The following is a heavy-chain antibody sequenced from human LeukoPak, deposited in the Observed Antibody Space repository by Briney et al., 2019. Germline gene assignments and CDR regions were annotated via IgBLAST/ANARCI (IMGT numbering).Heavy chain of an antibody. J-gene: IGHJ4*02. CDR2: ISWNGATI. CDR3: AKPTKRYCVFPRFDS. Sequence: SLRLSCAASGFTLDDLAIRWVRPAAGEGLGWVSGISWNGATIGYADSVKGRFTTSRHNAKNSLYLQMDRLRAKGPALFYWAKPTKRYCVFPRFDSCGEGTLVTVSS. CDR1: GFTLDDLA. V-gene: IGHV3-9*01. D-gene: IGHD3-16*01.